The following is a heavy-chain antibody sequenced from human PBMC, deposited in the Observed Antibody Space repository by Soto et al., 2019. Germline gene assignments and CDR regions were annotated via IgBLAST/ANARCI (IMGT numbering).Heavy chain of an antibody. CDR3: TDGSWGENQRFEY. Sequence: EVQLVESGGGLVKPGGSLRLSCAASDFTFSNAWMNWVRQAPGKGLEWVGRIKSKANGETTDYAAPVNGIFTISRDDSRNTLYLQRNSLKTEYTAVYFCTDGSWGENQRFEYWGQGTLVTVSS. CDR1: DFTFSNAW. D-gene: IGHD3-10*01. J-gene: IGHJ4*02. V-gene: IGHV3-15*07. CDR2: IKSKANGETT.